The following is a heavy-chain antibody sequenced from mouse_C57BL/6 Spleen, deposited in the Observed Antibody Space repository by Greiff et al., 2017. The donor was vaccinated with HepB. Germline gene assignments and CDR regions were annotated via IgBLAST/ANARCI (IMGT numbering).Heavy chain of an antibody. Sequence: VQLQQSGAELVKPGASVKMSCKASGYTFTSYWITWVKQRPGQGLEWIGDIYPGSGSTNYNEKFKSKATLTVDTSSSTAYMQLSSLTSEDSAVYYCAREGLRPFYYAMDYWGQGTSVTVSS. CDR2: IYPGSGST. CDR1: GYTFTSYW. CDR3: AREGLRPFYYAMDY. V-gene: IGHV1-55*01. D-gene: IGHD2-4*01. J-gene: IGHJ4*01.